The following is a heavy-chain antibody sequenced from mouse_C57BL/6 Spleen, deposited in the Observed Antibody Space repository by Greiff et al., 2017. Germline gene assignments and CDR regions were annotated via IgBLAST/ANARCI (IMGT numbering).Heavy chain of an antibody. J-gene: IGHJ2*02. CDR1: GFTFSSYA. V-gene: IGHV5-4*01. CDR3: ARDTIDY. CDR2: ISDGGSYT. Sequence: EVQLVESGGGLVKPGGSLTLSCAASGFTFSSYAMSWVRQTPEKRLEWVATISDGGSYTYYPDNVKGRFTISRDNAKNNLYLQMSHLKSEDTAMYYCARDTIDYWGQGTSLTVSS.